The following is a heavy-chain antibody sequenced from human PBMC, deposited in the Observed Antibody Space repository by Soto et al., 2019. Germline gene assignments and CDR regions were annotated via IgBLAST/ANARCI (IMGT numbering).Heavy chain of an antibody. V-gene: IGHV1-46*01. D-gene: IGHD3-3*01. CDR3: ARDGSTKRQIDYDFWSGYLLGDYYGMDV. J-gene: IGHJ6*02. Sequence: ASVKVSCKASGYTFTSYYMHWVRQAPGQGPEWMGIINPSGGSTSYAQKFQGRVTMTRDTSTSTVYMELSSLRSEDTAVYYCARDGSTKRQIDYDFWSGYLLGDYYGMDVWGQGTTVTV. CDR1: GYTFTSYY. CDR2: INPSGGST.